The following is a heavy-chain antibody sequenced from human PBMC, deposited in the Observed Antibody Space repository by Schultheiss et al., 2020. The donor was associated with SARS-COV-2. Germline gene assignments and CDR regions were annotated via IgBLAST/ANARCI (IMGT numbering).Heavy chain of an antibody. V-gene: IGHV3-23*01. D-gene: IGHD1-26*01. Sequence: GESLKISCAASGFTFSNAWMSWVRQAPGKGLEWVSAISGSGGSTYYADSVKGRFTISRDNSKNTLYLQMSSLRAEDTAVYYCARDAREAYINGAEDFQHWGQGTLVTVSS. J-gene: IGHJ1*01. CDR2: ISGSGGST. CDR3: ARDAREAYINGAEDFQH. CDR1: GFTFSNAW.